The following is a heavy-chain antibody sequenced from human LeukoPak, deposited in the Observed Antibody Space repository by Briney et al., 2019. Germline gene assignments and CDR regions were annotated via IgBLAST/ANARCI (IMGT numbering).Heavy chain of an antibody. CDR2: INHSGST. Sequence: SETVSLTCAVYGGSFSVYYWSWIRDPRGKGLVGSGKINHSGSTNYNPSLKSRVTISVDTSKNQFSLKLSSVTAAETAVYYCARGFWSGYRYYYYYYMDVWGKGTTVTVSS. CDR1: GGSFSVYY. V-gene: IGHV4-34*01. D-gene: IGHD3-3*01. CDR3: ARGFWSGYRYYYYYYMDV. J-gene: IGHJ6*03.